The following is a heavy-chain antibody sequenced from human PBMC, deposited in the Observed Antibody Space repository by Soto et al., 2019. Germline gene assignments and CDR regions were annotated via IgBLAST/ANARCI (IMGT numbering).Heavy chain of an antibody. CDR1: GFTFSSYG. CDR3: ARDGYCCGGSCYSDWRYDYGMDV. Sequence: QVQLVESGGGVVQPGRSLRLSCAASGFTFSSYGMHWVRQAPGKGLEWVAVIWYDGSNKYYADSVKGRFTISRDNSKNTLYLQMNSLRADDTAVYYCARDGYCCGGSCYSDWRYDYGMDVLGQGTTVTGS. D-gene: IGHD2-15*01. CDR2: IWYDGSNK. J-gene: IGHJ6*02. V-gene: IGHV3-33*01.